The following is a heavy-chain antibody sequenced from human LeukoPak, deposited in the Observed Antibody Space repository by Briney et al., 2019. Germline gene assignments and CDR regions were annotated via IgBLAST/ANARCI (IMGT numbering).Heavy chain of an antibody. D-gene: IGHD1/OR15-1a*01. J-gene: IGHJ4*02. CDR1: GGSISSGYY. CDR2: MYHSGNT. CDR3: ARDWNSDPNY. Sequence: SQTLSLTCTVSGGSISSGYYWGWIRQPPGKGLEWIGSMYHSGNTYYNPSLKSRVTISIDTSKNQFSLELSSVTAADTAVYYCARDWNSDPNYWGQGTLVTVSS. V-gene: IGHV4-38-2*02.